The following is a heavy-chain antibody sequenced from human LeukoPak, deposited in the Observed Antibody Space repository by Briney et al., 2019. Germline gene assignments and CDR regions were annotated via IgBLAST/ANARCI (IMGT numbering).Heavy chain of an antibody. CDR1: GFIFSSYG. V-gene: IGHV3-30*18. CDR2: ISYDGSNK. Sequence: GRSLRLSCAASGFIFSSYGMHWVRQAPGKGLEWVAVISYDGSNKYYADSVKGRFTISRDNSKNTLYLQMNSLRAEDTAVYYCAKDGKWELLRPYYFDYWGQGTLVTVSS. D-gene: IGHD1-26*01. J-gene: IGHJ4*02. CDR3: AKDGKWELLRPYYFDY.